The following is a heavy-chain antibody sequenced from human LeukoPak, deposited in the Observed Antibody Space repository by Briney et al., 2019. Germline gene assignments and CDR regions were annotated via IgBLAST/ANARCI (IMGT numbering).Heavy chain of an antibody. J-gene: IGHJ4*02. V-gene: IGHV4-39*01. CDR1: GGSISSSSYY. D-gene: IGHD5-12*01. Sequence: ASETLSLTCTVSGGSISSSSYYWGWVRQPPGKGLEWIVRIYYSGSTYYNPSLKSRVTISVDTSKNHFSLKLSSVTAADTAVYYCARHDTRGSNGVDYWGQGTLVTVSS. CDR3: ARHDTRGSNGVDY. CDR2: IYYSGST.